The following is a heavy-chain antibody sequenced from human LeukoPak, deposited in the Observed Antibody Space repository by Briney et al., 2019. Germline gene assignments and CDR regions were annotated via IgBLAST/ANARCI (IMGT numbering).Heavy chain of an antibody. D-gene: IGHD3-10*01. Sequence: ASVKISCKASGYSFTSYGISWVRQAPGQGLEWMGWISAYNGNTNYAQKFQGRVTMTRNTSISTAYMELSSLRSEDTAVYYCARGVWFGELWSYYFDYWGQGTLVTVSS. CDR2: ISAYNGNT. CDR1: GYSFTSYG. CDR3: ARGVWFGELWSYYFDY. J-gene: IGHJ4*02. V-gene: IGHV1-18*01.